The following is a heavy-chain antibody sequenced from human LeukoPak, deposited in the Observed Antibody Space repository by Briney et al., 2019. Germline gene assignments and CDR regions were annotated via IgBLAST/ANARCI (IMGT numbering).Heavy chain of an antibody. CDR3: ASAFSSSWGTDAFDI. D-gene: IGHD6-13*01. V-gene: IGHV4-39*01. CDR1: GGSISSSSYY. Sequence: PSETLSLTCTVSGGSISSSSYYWGWIRQPPGNGLEWIGSIYYSGSTYYNPSLKSRVTISVDTSKNQFSLKLSSVTAADTAVYYCASAFSSSWGTDAFDIWGQGTMVTVSS. CDR2: IYYSGST. J-gene: IGHJ3*02.